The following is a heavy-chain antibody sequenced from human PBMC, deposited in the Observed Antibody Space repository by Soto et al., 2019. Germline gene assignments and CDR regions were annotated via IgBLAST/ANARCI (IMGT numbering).Heavy chain of an antibody. CDR2: ISYDGSNK. J-gene: IGHJ4*02. CDR3: AKDRREATAMVDY. Sequence: GGSLRLSCAASGFTFSSYGMHWVRQAPGKGLEWVAVISYDGSNKYYADSVKGRFTISRDNSKNTLYLQMNSLRAEDTAVYYCAKDRREATAMVDYWGQGTLVTVSS. CDR1: GFTFSSYG. V-gene: IGHV3-30*18. D-gene: IGHD5-18*01.